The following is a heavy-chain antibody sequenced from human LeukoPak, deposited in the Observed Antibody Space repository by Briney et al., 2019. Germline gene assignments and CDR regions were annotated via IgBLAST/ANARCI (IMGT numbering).Heavy chain of an antibody. CDR3: ARDPVRRDSY. J-gene: IGHJ4*02. V-gene: IGHV3-74*01. Sequence: GGSLRLSCAASGFTFSSYWMYWVRQAPGKGLVWVSHINPDGSQTNYADSVTGRFTISRDNAKNTLYLQMNSLRAEDTAVYYCARDPVRRDSYWGQGTLVTVSS. D-gene: IGHD3-10*01. CDR1: GFTFSSYW. CDR2: INPDGSQT.